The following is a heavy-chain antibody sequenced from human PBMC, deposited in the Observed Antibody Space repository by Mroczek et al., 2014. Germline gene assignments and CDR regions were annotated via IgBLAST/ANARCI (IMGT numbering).Heavy chain of an antibody. D-gene: IGHD4-17*01. CDR2: INHSGST. CDR1: GGSFSGYY. Sequence: QQWGAGLLKPSETLSLTCAVYGGSFSGYYWSWIRQPPGKGLEWIGEINHSGSTNYNPSLKSRVTISVDTSKNQFSLKLSSVTAADTAVYYCARVGTVTTRFSYYYYGMDVWGQGTTVTVSS. J-gene: IGHJ6*02. CDR3: ARVGTVTTRFSYYYYGMDV. V-gene: IGHV4-34*01.